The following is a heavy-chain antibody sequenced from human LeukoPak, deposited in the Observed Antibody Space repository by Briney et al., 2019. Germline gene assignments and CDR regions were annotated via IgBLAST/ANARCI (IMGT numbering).Heavy chain of an antibody. CDR2: ISSNGGST. Sequence: GGSLDLSWEASGFPFSSYALHWFRKAQGKGLEYFSAISSNGGSTYYANSVKGRFTISRDNSKNTLYLQMGSLRAEDMAVYYCARSEFEVVPAGYYYYYMDVWGKGTTVTVSS. J-gene: IGHJ6*03. CDR1: GFPFSSYA. CDR3: ARSEFEVVPAGYYYYYMDV. V-gene: IGHV3-64*01. D-gene: IGHD2-2*01.